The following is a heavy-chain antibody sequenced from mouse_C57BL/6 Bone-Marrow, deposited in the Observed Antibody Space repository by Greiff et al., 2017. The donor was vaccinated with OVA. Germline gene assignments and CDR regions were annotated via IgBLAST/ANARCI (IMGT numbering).Heavy chain of an antibody. CDR3: ARTAYSKNYFDY. J-gene: IGHJ2*01. CDR1: GFTFSDYG. CDR2: ISSGSSTI. Sequence: EVKLVESGGGLVKPGGSLKLSCAASGFTFSDYGMHWVRQAPEKGLEWVAYISSGSSTIYYADTVKGRFTISRDNAKNTLFLQMTSLRSEDTAMYYCARTAYSKNYFDYWGQGTTLTVSS. V-gene: IGHV5-17*01. D-gene: IGHD2-5*01.